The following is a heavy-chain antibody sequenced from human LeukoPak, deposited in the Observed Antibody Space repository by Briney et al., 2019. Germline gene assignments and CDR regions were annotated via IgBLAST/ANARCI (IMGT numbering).Heavy chain of an antibody. Sequence: PGGSLRLSCAASGFTFSSYAMSWVRQAPGKGLEWVSAISGSGGATYYADSVKGRFTISRDNSKNTLYLQMNSLRAEDTAVYYCAIVPVFSLTISEVVTDDAFDIWGQGTIVTVSS. J-gene: IGHJ3*02. CDR1: GFTFSSYA. D-gene: IGHD3-3*01. CDR2: ISGSGGAT. CDR3: AIVPVFSLTISEVVTDDAFDI. V-gene: IGHV3-23*01.